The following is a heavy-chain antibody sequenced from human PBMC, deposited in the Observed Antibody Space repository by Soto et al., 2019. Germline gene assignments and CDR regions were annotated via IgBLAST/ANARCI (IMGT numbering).Heavy chain of an antibody. CDR1: GGSISSGGYY. CDR3: ARDRITMVRGPYNWFDP. J-gene: IGHJ5*02. CDR2: IYYSGST. Sequence: PSETLSLTCTFSGGSISSGGYYLSWIRQHPGKGLEWIGYIYYSGSTYYNPSLKSRVTISVDTSKNQFSLKLSSVTAADTAVYYCARDRITMVRGPYNWFDPWGQGTLVTVSS. D-gene: IGHD3-10*01. V-gene: IGHV4-31*03.